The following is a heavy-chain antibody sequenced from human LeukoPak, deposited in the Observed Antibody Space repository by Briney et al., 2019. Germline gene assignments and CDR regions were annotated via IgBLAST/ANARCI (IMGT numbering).Heavy chain of an antibody. CDR1: GFTFSSYS. Sequence: GGSLRLSCAASGFTFSSYSMNWVRQAPGKGLEWVSSISSSSSYIHYADSVKGRFTISRDNAKNSLYLQMNSLRAEDTAVYYCARASRDIVVVVAATPPGDYWGQGTLVTVSS. CDR3: ARASRDIVVVVAATPPGDY. D-gene: IGHD2-15*01. V-gene: IGHV3-21*01. J-gene: IGHJ4*02. CDR2: ISSSSSYI.